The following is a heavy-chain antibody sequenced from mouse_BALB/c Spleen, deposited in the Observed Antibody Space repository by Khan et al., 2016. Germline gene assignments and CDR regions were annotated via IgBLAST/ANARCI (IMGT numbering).Heavy chain of an antibody. Sequence: EVKLEESGGGLVQPGGSMKLSCVASGFTFSNYWMNWVRQSPEKGLVWVAEIRLKSNNYATHYAESVKERFTISRDGSKSSGYLQRNNLIAEDTGMYYYTRDGFFGVWGAGTTVAVTS. CDR3: TRDGFFGV. J-gene: IGHJ1*01. V-gene: IGHV6-6*02. CDR1: GFTFSNYW. CDR2: IRLKSNNYAT.